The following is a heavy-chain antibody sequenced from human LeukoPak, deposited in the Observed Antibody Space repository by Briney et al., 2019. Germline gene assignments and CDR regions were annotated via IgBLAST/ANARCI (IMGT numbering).Heavy chain of an antibody. CDR2: IYYSGST. Sequence: SETLSLTCTVSGGSISSSSYYWGWIRQPPGKGLEWIVSIYYSGSTYYNPSLKSRVTISVDTSKNQFSLKLSSVTAADMAVYYCASGKYYDSSGYYAGMDVWGQGTTVTVSS. V-gene: IGHV4-39*01. CDR1: GGSISSSSYY. J-gene: IGHJ6*02. CDR3: ASGKYYDSSGYYAGMDV. D-gene: IGHD3-22*01.